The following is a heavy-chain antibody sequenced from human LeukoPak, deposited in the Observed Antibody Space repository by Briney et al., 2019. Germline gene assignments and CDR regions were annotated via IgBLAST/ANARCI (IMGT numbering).Heavy chain of an antibody. Sequence: SETLSLTCAVYGGSFSGYYWSWIRQPPGKGLEWIGEINHSGSTNYNPSLKSRVTISVDTSKNQFSLKLSSVTAADTAVYYCARVKAAGHRDYYYYYYMDVWGKGTTVTVSS. CDR3: ARVKAAGHRDYYYYYYMDV. CDR1: GGSFSGYY. J-gene: IGHJ6*03. V-gene: IGHV4-34*01. D-gene: IGHD6-13*01. CDR2: INHSGST.